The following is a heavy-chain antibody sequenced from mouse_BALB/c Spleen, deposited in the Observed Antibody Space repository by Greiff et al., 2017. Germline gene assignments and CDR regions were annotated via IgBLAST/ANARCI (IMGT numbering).Heavy chain of an antibody. Sequence: DVQLQESGPGLVKPSQSLSLTCTVTGYSITSDYAWNWIRQFPGNKLEWMGYISYSGSTSYNPSLKSRISITRDTSKNQFFLQLNSVTTEDTATYYCARSILRYFDYWGQGTTLTVSS. D-gene: IGHD1-2*01. CDR3: ARSILRYFDY. CDR2: ISYSGST. V-gene: IGHV3-2*02. J-gene: IGHJ2*01. CDR1: GYSITSDYA.